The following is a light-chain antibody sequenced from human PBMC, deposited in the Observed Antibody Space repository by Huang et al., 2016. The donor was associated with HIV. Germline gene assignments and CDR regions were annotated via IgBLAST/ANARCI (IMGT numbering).Light chain of an antibody. V-gene: IGKV2-28*01. CDR3: MQGLRTPRT. CDR1: QSLLHSDGNNY. J-gene: IGKJ2*01. CDR2: LGS. Sequence: DVVMTQSPLSLPVTPGERASISCRSSQSLLHSDGNNYFDWYLQKPGQSPQLLIYLGSNRASGVPERFSGSGSGTDFTLKISRVEAEDVGVYYCMQGLRTPRTFGQGTRLEIK.